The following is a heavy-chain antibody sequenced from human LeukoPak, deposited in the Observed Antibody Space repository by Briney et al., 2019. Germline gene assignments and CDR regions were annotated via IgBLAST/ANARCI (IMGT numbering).Heavy chain of an antibody. CDR2: ISYDGSNK. V-gene: IGHV3-30-3*01. CDR3: ARDRDGYNSFYNY. D-gene: IGHD5-24*01. Sequence: PGGSLRLSCAASGFTFSSYAMHWVRQAPGKGLEWVAVISYDGSNKYYADSVKGRFTISRDNAESSLYLQMDSLRAEDTAVYYCARDRDGYNSFYNYWGQGTLVTVSS. J-gene: IGHJ4*02. CDR1: GFTFSSYA.